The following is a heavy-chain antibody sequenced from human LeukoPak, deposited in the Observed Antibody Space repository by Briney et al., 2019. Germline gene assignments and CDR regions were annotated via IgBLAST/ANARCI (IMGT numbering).Heavy chain of an antibody. CDR1: GFTFDDYA. CDR3: AKSKTVTTEFDH. J-gene: IGHJ4*02. CDR2: ISWNSGSI. Sequence: GGSLRLSCAASGFTFDDYAMHWVRQVPGKGLEWVSGISWNSGSIGYAGSVKGRFTISRDNAKNSLYLQMNSLRAGDMALYYCAKSKTVTTEFDHWGQGTLVTVSS. D-gene: IGHD4-17*01. V-gene: IGHV3-9*03.